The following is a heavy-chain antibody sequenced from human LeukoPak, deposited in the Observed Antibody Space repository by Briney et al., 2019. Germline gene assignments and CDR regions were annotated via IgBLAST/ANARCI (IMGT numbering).Heavy chain of an antibody. Sequence: GGSLRLSCAASGFTFSSFGMHWVRQAPGKGLEWVAVIWYDGSNKYYADSVKGRFTISRDNSKNTVYLQMSSLRAEDTAVYYCVRGGCASTSCYDGWGQGTLVTVSS. V-gene: IGHV3-33*01. CDR1: GFTFSSFG. CDR2: IWYDGSNK. CDR3: VRGGCASTSCYDG. D-gene: IGHD2-2*01. J-gene: IGHJ4*02.